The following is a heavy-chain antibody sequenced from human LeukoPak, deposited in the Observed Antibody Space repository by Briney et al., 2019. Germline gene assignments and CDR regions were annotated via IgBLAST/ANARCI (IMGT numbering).Heavy chain of an antibody. CDR2: IRSKANNYAT. D-gene: IGHD4-17*01. J-gene: IGHJ6*03. Sequence: GGSLRLSCAASGFTFSSYAMHWVRQASGKGLEWVGHIRSKANNYATAYAASVKGRFTISRDDSKNTAYLQMNSLKTEDTAVYYCTRTGYGDIYYYYYMDVWGKGTTVTVSS. CDR1: GFTFSSYA. V-gene: IGHV3-73*01. CDR3: TRTGYGDIYYYYYMDV.